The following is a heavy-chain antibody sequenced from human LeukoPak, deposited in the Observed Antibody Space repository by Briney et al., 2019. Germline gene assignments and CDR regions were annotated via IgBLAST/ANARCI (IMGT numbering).Heavy chain of an antibody. Sequence: TGGSLRLSCAASGFTFSSYWMSWVRQAPGKGLEWVANIKQDGSEKYYVDSVKGRFTISRDNAKNSLYLQMNSLRAEDTAVYYCAKCLESWELQHALDYWGQGTLVTVSS. V-gene: IGHV3-7*01. CDR1: GFTFSSYW. CDR3: AKCLESWELQHALDY. J-gene: IGHJ4*02. D-gene: IGHD1-26*01. CDR2: IKQDGSEK.